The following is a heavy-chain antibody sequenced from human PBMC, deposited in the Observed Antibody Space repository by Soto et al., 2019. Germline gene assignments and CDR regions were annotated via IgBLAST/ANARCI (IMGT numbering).Heavy chain of an antibody. CDR3: AKGGSSSARYFDT. Sequence: GGSLRLSSVASGFTFSGYGMHWVRQAPGKGLEWVAIVSFEGSNRYYADSVKGRFTVSRDNSRNTLSLQMNSLTPDDTAVYYCAKGGSSSARYFDTWGQGTLVTVSS. CDR2: VSFEGSNR. D-gene: IGHD6-6*01. J-gene: IGHJ5*02. V-gene: IGHV3-30*18. CDR1: GFTFSGYG.